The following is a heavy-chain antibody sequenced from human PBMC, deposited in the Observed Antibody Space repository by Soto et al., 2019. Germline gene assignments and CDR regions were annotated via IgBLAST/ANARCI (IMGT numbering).Heavy chain of an antibody. CDR1: GGSVSSGSYY. D-gene: IGHD3-22*01. CDR2: IYHSGST. J-gene: IGHJ4*02. CDR3: ARVDSSGYYFDY. Sequence: QVQLQESGPGLVKPSETLSLTCTVSGGSVSSGSYYWSSIRQPPGKGLEWIGYIYHSGSTNYNPSLKSRVTISVDTSKNQFSLKLSSVTAADTAVYYCARVDSSGYYFDYWGQGTLVTVSS. V-gene: IGHV4-61*01.